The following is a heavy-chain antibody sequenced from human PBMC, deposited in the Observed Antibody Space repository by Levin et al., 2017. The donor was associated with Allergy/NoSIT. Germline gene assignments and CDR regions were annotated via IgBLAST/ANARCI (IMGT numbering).Heavy chain of an antibody. J-gene: IGHJ4*02. D-gene: IGHD1-1*01. V-gene: IGHV2-5*02. Sequence: SGPTLVKPTQTLTLTCTFSGFSLSTGGVGVGWIRQPPGKALEWLVLIYWDDDKRYSPSLKSRLTITKDTSGNQVVLTMMNMDPVDTATYYCAHRLLGNNWNDGIFDYWGPGTLVTVSS. CDR1: GFSLSTGGVG. CDR3: AHRLLGNNWNDGIFDY. CDR2: IYWDDDK.